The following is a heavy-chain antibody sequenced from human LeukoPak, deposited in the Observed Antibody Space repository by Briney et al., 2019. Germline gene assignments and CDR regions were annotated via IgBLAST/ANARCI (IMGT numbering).Heavy chain of an antibody. V-gene: IGHV4-4*07. CDR2: IYTSGS. CDR1: GGSISSYY. Sequence: PSETLSLTCTVSGGSISSYYWSWIRQPAGKGLEWIGRIYTSGSNYNPSLKSRVTISVDTSKNQFSLKLSSVTAADTAVYYCARGGITMIVVVTEPNYYMDVWGKGTTVTVSS. CDR3: ARGGITMIVVVTEPNYYMDV. D-gene: IGHD3-22*01. J-gene: IGHJ6*03.